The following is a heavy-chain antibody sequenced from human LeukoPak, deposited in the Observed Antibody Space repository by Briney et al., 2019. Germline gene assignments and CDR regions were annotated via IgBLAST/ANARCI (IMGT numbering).Heavy chain of an antibody. J-gene: IGHJ3*02. CDR3: TRDPYYFDSSGYYHHAFDI. D-gene: IGHD3-22*01. V-gene: IGHV3-49*04. CDR1: GFTFRDYA. CDR2: IRSKVYGGTT. Sequence: HPGRSLRLSCTGFGFTFRDYAVSWARQAPGKGLECIGFIRSKVYGGTTEYAASVKGRFTISRDDSKSIAYLQMNSLKTEDTAVYYCTRDPYYFDSSGYYHHAFDIWGQGTMVAVSS.